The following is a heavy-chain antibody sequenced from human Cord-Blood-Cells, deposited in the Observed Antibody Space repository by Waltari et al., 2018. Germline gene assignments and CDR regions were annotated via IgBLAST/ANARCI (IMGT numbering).Heavy chain of an antibody. J-gene: IGHJ5*02. Sequence: QVQLQESGPGLVKPSETLSLTCTVSGGSISSYYWSWIRQPPGKGLEWIGYIYYSGSTNSNPSRKSRVTVSVDTSKNQFALKLSSVTAADTAVYYCAGNTAMVGWCDPWGQGTLVTVSS. D-gene: IGHD5-18*01. CDR3: AGNTAMVGWCDP. CDR2: IYYSGST. V-gene: IGHV4-59*01. CDR1: GGSISSYY.